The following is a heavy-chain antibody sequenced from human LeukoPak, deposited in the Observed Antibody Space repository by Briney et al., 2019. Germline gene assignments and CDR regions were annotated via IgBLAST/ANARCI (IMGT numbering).Heavy chain of an antibody. D-gene: IGHD3-22*01. CDR2: IYYSGST. CDR1: GGSISSYY. J-gene: IGHJ3*02. CDR3: ARDSQYYDSSGYPNAFDI. Sequence: SETLSLTCTVSGGSISSYYWSRIRQPPGKGLEWIGYIYYSGSTNYNPSLKSRVTISVDTSKNQFSLKLSSVTAADTAVYYCARDSQYYDSSGYPNAFDIWGQGTMVTVSS. V-gene: IGHV4-59*01.